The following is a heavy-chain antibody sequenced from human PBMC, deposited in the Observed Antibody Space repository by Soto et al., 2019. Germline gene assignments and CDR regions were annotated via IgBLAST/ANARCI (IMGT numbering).Heavy chain of an antibody. CDR1: GFTFSAYS. D-gene: IGHD6-19*01. V-gene: IGHV3-48*02. CDR3: ARSVEGHFDY. J-gene: IGHJ4*02. Sequence: EVQLVESGGDLVQRGGSLRLSCVASGFTFSAYSMNWVRQAPVKGLEWFSYITSDTKTIKYADSVKGRFTISRDNAKNSVYLPMNSLRDEDTAVYYCARSVEGHFDYWGQGTVVTVSS. CDR2: ITSDTKTI.